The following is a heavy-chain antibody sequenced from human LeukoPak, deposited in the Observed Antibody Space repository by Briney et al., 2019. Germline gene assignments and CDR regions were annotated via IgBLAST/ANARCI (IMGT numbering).Heavy chain of an antibody. CDR2: IIPIFDSA. Sequence: SVTVSCKSSGCTFISYAISWVRQAPGQGLEWMGRIIPIFDSAYYAQIFQGRVTITPDKSTSTAYMDLSSLTSEDTAVYYCAIERGTRIGATVDPFEYWGQGTLVTVSS. CDR1: GCTFISYA. CDR3: AIERGTRIGATVDPFEY. D-gene: IGHD6-13*01. J-gene: IGHJ4*02. V-gene: IGHV1-69*06.